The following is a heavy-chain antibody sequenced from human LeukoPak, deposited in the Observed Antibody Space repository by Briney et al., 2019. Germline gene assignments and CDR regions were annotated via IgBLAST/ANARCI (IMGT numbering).Heavy chain of an antibody. CDR3: ARATATRWFDP. V-gene: IGHV3-33*01. CDR1: GFAFSSFG. CDR2: IWYDGTNK. Sequence: GGSLRLSCAASGFAFSSFGMHWVRQAPGKGLEWVAVIWYDGTNKYYADSVKGRFTISRDNSKNTLYLQMNSLRAEDTAVNYCARATATRWFDPWGQGTLATVSS. J-gene: IGHJ5*02.